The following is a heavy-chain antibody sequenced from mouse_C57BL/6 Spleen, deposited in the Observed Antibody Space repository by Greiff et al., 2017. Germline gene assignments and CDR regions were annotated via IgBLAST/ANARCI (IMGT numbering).Heavy chain of an antibody. J-gene: IGHJ2*01. Sequence: QVQLQQPGAELVRPGSSVKLSCKASGYTFTSYWMPWVKQRPIQGLEWIGNIDPSDSETHYNQKFKDKATLNVDKSSSTAYMQLSSLTSEDSAVYCCARVGYGNFDFDYWGQGTTLTVSS. CDR2: IDPSDSET. D-gene: IGHD2-10*02. CDR3: ARVGYGNFDFDY. V-gene: IGHV1-52*01. CDR1: GYTFTSYW.